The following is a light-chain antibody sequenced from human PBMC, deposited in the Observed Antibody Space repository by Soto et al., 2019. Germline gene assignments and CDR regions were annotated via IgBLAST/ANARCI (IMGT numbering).Light chain of an antibody. J-gene: IGKJ3*01. Sequence: DIQMTQSPSTLSASVGDRVTITCRASQSINTWLAWYQQKPGQAPKLLIYRASTLESGVPSRFSGSGSGTEFTLTISSLQPDDFSTYYCQHYNTYSGTFGPGTKVDI. CDR3: QHYNTYSGT. V-gene: IGKV1-5*03. CDR1: QSINTW. CDR2: RAS.